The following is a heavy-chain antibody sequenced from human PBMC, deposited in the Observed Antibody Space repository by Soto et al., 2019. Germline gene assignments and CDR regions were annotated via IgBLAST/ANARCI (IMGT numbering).Heavy chain of an antibody. Sequence: PGESLKISCMGSGYSFTSYRIGWVRQMPGKGLEWMGIIYPGDSDTRYSPSFQGQVTISADKSISTAYLQWSSLKASDTAMYYCARELVVVTAISANAFDIWGQGTMVTVSS. CDR3: ARELVVVTAISANAFDI. CDR1: GYSFTSYR. J-gene: IGHJ3*02. CDR2: IYPGDSDT. D-gene: IGHD2-21*02. V-gene: IGHV5-51*01.